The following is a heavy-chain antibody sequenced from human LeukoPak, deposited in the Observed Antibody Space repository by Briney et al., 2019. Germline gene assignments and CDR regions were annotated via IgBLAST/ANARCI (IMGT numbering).Heavy chain of an antibody. CDR3: AKSTSSYLDS. J-gene: IGHJ4*02. V-gene: IGHV3-30-3*02. CDR2: ISYDGSNK. Sequence: PGRSLRLSCAASGFTFSSYAMHWVRQAPGKGLEWVAVISYDGSNKYYADSVKGRFTISRDNSKNTLYLQMNSLRAEDTAVYYCAKSTSSYLDSWGQGTLVTVSS. CDR1: GFTFSSYA.